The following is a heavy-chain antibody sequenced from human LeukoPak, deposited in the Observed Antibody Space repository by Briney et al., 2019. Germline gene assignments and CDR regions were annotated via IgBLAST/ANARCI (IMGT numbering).Heavy chain of an antibody. Sequence: GASVKVSCKASGYTFTSYDSNWVRQATGQGLEWMGWMNPNSGNTGYAQKFQGRVTITRNTSISTAYMELSSLRSEDTAVYYCASISSGWYDAFDIWGQGTMVTVSS. CDR1: GYTFTSYD. D-gene: IGHD6-19*01. V-gene: IGHV1-8*03. CDR2: MNPNSGNT. J-gene: IGHJ3*02. CDR3: ASISSGWYDAFDI.